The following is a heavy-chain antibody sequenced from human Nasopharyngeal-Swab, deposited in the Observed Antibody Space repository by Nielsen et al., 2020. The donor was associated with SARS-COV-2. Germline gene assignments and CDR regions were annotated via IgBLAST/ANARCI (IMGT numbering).Heavy chain of an antibody. CDR2: ISYDGHTK. Sequence: GESLKISCAASGFTFSGYAVHWVRPAPGKGLEWVAVISYDGHTKFYADPVKGRFTIPRDEPKDTVYLEMNSLRVDDTAIYFCAREGSERGGAFDIWGQGTMVTV. D-gene: IGHD1-1*01. CDR3: AREGSERGGAFDI. CDR1: GFTFSGYA. J-gene: IGHJ3*02. V-gene: IGHV3-30-3*01.